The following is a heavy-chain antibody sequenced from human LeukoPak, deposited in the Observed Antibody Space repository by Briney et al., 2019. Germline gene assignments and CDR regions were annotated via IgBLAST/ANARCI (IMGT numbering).Heavy chain of an antibody. CDR3: ARSIGAAYFDN. CDR1: GFTFSSYG. Sequence: GGSLRLSCAASGFTFSSYGMNWVRQAPGKGLEWVSSISSSSSYIYYADSVKGRFTISRDNAKNSLYLQMNSLRAEDTAVYYCARSIGAAYFDNWGQGTLVTVSS. D-gene: IGHD6-13*01. V-gene: IGHV3-21*01. CDR2: ISSSSSYI. J-gene: IGHJ4*02.